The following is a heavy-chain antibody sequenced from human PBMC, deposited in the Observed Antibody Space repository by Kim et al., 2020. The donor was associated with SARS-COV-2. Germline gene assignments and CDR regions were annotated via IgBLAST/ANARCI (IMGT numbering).Heavy chain of an antibody. CDR1: GFTFYNHA. CDR3: AKNEKRSDSSACDS. D-gene: IGHD3-22*01. J-gene: IGHJ4*02. V-gene: IGHV3-23*01. CDR2: ISTSGNSA. Sequence: GGSLRLSCAASGFTFYNHAMSWVRQAPGKGLEWVSSISTSGNSADYADSVRGRFTLSRDNSKNTLYLQMNSLRVEDTAVYFCAKNEKRSDSSACDSWGQGTLVTVSS.